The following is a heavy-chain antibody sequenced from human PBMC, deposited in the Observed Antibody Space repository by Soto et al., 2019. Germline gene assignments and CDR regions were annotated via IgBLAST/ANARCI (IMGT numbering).Heavy chain of an antibody. CDR3: ARGDYGSGIFQAFDI. CDR1: GFTFSDYY. Sequence: QVELVESGGGLVKPGGSLRLSCAASGFTFSDYYMSWIRQAPGKGLEWVSYISSSSSYTNYADSVKGRFTISRDNAKNSLYLQMNSLRAEDTAVYYCARGDYGSGIFQAFDIWGQGTMVTVSS. CDR2: ISSSSSYT. V-gene: IGHV3-11*05. J-gene: IGHJ3*02. D-gene: IGHD3-10*01.